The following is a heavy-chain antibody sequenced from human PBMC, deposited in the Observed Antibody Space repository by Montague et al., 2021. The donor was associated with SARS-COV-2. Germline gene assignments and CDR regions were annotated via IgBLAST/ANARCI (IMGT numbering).Heavy chain of an antibody. D-gene: IGHD6-6*01. CDR2: ISPTGST. CDR1: GGSFSRYF. J-gene: IGHJ4*02. V-gene: IGHV4-34*01. CDR3: VRAPNEYYFDY. Sequence: SETLSLTCDVYGGSFSRYFWSWIRQPPGRGAELIGHISPTGSTRYNPSLDSRVTISLDTSKSRLSLELTSVTVADTSIYFCVRAPNEYYFDYWGQGTPVSVSS.